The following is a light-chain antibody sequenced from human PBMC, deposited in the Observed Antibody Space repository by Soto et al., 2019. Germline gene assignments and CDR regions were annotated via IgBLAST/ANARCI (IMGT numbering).Light chain of an antibody. Sequence: QSVLTQPPSVSGSPGQSVTIPCTGTSSDVGSYNRVSWYQQPPGTAPKLMIYEVSNRPSGVPDRFSGSKSGNTASLTISGLQAEDEADYYCSLYTSSSTFVFGTGTKVTVL. CDR1: SSDVGSYNR. CDR2: EVS. J-gene: IGLJ1*01. V-gene: IGLV2-18*01. CDR3: SLYTSSSTFV.